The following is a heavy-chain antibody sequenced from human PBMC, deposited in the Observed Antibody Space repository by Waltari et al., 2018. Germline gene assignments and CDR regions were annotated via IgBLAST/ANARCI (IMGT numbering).Heavy chain of an antibody. D-gene: IGHD6-13*01. V-gene: IGHV3-7*01. J-gene: IGHJ4*02. CDR1: GLSFSNYW. CDR2: IKQDGSAK. CDR3: TRGGRDSSWYWRD. Sequence: EVQLVESGGGLAQPGGSQRLSCAASGLSFSNYWMTWVRQASGKGHEWVANIKQDGSAKYYMDSVKGRFTSSRDNAKNSLYLQMNNLRVEDTAVYYCTRGGRDSSWYWRDWGQGTLVTVSS.